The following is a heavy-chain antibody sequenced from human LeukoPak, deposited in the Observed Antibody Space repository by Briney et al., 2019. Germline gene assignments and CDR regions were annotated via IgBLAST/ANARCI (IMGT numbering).Heavy chain of an antibody. V-gene: IGHV1-8*01. D-gene: IGHD2-2*01. CDR1: GYTFTSYD. CDR3: ARGRYCSSTSCRRRYFDY. J-gene: IGHJ4*02. Sequence: ASVKVSCKASGYTFTSYDINWVRQATGHGLEWMGWMNPNSGNTGYAQKFQCRVTMTRNTSISTAYMELSSLRSEDTAVYYCARGRYCSSTSCRRRYFDYWGQGTLVTVSS. CDR2: MNPNSGNT.